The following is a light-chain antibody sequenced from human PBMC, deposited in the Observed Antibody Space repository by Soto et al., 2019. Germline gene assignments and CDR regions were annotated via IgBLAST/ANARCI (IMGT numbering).Light chain of an antibody. V-gene: IGLV2-8*01. CDR2: EVS. CDR1: SSDIGGYDY. CDR3: SSYAGSNNLV. Sequence: SALTQPPSASWSPGQSVTISCTGTSSDIGGYDYVSWYQQHPGKAPKLIIYEVSKRPSGVPDRFSGSKSGNTASLTVSGLQAEDEADYYCSSYAGSNNLVFAGGTKVTVL. J-gene: IGLJ3*02.